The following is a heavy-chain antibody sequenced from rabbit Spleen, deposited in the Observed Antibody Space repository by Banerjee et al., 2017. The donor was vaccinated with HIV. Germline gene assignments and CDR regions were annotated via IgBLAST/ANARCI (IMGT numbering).Heavy chain of an antibody. D-gene: IGHD4-2*01. CDR3: ARDRDYGGGTGFSTYGMDL. Sequence: QSLEESGGDLVKPGASLTLTCTASGFSFSYSDYMCWVRQPPGKGPEWIACIGAGVTYTTYYATWAKGRFTISKTSSTTVTLQMTSLTAADTATYFCARDRDYGGGTGFSTYGMDLWGPGTLVTVS. CDR2: IGAGVTYTT. J-gene: IGHJ6*01. V-gene: IGHV1S40*01. CDR1: GFSFSYSDY.